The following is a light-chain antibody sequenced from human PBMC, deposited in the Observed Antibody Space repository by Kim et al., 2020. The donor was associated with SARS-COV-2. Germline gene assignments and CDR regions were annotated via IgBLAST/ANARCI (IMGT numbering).Light chain of an antibody. V-gene: IGLV3-1*01. J-gene: IGLJ2*01. CDR2: QDR. CDR3: QAWDSSTVV. Sequence: SYELTQPPSVSVSPGQTASITCSGDKLGDKYACWYQQKPGQSPVVVIHQDRKRPSGIPERFSGSNSGNTVTLTISGTQAMDEADYYCQAWDSSTVVFGGGTQLTVL. CDR1: KLGDKY.